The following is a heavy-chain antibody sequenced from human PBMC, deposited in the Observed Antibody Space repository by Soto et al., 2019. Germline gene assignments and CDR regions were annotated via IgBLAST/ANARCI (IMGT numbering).Heavy chain of an antibody. CDR2: IYHSGST. D-gene: IGHD6-13*01. Sequence: SETLSLTCAVSGGSISSSNWWSWVRQPPGKGLEWIGEIYHSGSTNYNPSLKSRVTISVDKSKNQFSLKLSSVTAADTAVYYCARSSLVGYSSSWYNWFDPWGQGTLVTVSS. CDR1: GGSISSSNW. J-gene: IGHJ5*02. CDR3: ARSSLVGYSSSWYNWFDP. V-gene: IGHV4-4*02.